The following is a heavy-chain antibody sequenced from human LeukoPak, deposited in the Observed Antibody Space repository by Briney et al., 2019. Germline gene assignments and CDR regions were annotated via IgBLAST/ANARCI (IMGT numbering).Heavy chain of an antibody. CDR3: ARDQGDGQILYCSSTSCYGAGAFDI. D-gene: IGHD2-2*01. V-gene: IGHV4-39*07. Sequence: PSETLSLTCTVSGGSIASSAYYWGWIRQPPGKGLEWIGGLYYTGSTNYNPSLKSRVTISVDKSKNQFSLKLSSVTAADTAVYYCARDQGDGQILYCSSTSCYGAGAFDIWGQGTMVTVSS. CDR1: GGSIASSAYY. J-gene: IGHJ3*02. CDR2: LYYTGST.